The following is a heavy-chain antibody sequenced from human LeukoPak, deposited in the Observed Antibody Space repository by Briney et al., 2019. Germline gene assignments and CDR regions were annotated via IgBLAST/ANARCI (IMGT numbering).Heavy chain of an antibody. CDR3: ARHYLGFDY. CDR2: INHSGST. Sequence: PSETLSLTCAVYGGSFSGYYWGWIRQPPGKGLEWIGEINHSGSTNYNPSLKSRVTISVDTSKNQFSLKLSSVTAADTAVYYCARHYLGFDYWGQGTLVTVSS. J-gene: IGHJ4*02. D-gene: IGHD3-10*01. CDR1: GGSFSGYY. V-gene: IGHV4-34*01.